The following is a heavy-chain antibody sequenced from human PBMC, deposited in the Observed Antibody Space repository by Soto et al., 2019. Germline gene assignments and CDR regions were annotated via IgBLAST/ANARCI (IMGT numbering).Heavy chain of an antibody. J-gene: IGHJ4*02. CDR1: GFTFSSNA. CDR2: ISYDGSNK. Sequence: QVQLVESGGGVVQPGRSLRLSCAASGFTFSSNAMHWVRQAPGKGLEWVAVISYDGSNKYYADSVKGRFTISRDNSKNTLYLQMNSLRAEDTAVYYCASNGGEAFDYWGQGTLVTVSS. CDR3: ASNGGEAFDY. V-gene: IGHV3-30-3*01. D-gene: IGHD2-21*01.